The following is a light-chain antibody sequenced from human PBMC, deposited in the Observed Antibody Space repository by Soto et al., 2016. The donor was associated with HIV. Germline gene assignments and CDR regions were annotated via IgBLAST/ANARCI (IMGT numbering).Light chain of an antibody. V-gene: IGKV1-6*01. Sequence: AIQMTQSPSSLSASLGDRVTITCRASQGIKNELGWYQQKPGKAPKLLIYATSSLGGGVPSRFSGSGSGTDFTLTISSLQPEDSASYFCLQDLRFARYTFGQGTKAGDQT. CDR1: QGIKNE. CDR3: LQDLRFARYT. CDR2: ATS. J-gene: IGKJ2*01.